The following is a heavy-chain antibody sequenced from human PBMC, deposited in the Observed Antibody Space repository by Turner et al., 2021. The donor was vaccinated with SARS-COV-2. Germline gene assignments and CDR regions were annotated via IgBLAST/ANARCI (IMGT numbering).Heavy chain of an antibody. V-gene: IGHV4-59*01. J-gene: IGHJ5*02. CDR3: ARGRGGGGSSNNWFDP. Sequence: QVQLQGSGTGLVKTSETLSLNCTVSGGSISNYYWSWIRQPPGKGLEWIGYIYYSGSTNYHPYLKSRVSISVDTSKNQFSLKLTSVTAADTAVYYCARGRGGGGSSNNWFDPWGQGTLVIVSS. D-gene: IGHD2-15*01. CDR1: GGSISNYY. CDR2: IYYSGST.